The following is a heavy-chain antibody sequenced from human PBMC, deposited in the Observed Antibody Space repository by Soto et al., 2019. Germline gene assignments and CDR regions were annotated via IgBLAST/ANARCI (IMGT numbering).Heavy chain of an antibody. D-gene: IGHD5-18*01. CDR1: GYTFTSYG. J-gene: IGHJ4*02. V-gene: IGHV1-18*04. CDR2: ISAYNGNT. Sequence: ASVKLSCKSSGYTFTSYGISWVRQAPGQGLEWMGWISAYNGNTNYAQKLQGRVTMTTDTSTSTAYMELRSLRSDDTAVYYCARAYSYAYFADYWGQGTPVTVS. CDR3: ARAYSYAYFADY.